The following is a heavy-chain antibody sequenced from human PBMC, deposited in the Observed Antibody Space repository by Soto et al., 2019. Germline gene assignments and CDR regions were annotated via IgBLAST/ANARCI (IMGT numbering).Heavy chain of an antibody. CDR1: GYTFTSYG. Sequence: ASLKVSCKASGYTFTSYGISWVRQAPGQGLEWMGWISAYNGNTNYAQKLQGRVTMTTDTSTSTAYMELRSLRSDDTAVYYCARDPSGWYTVPDRSMYYFDYWGQGTLVTV. V-gene: IGHV1-18*04. D-gene: IGHD6-19*01. J-gene: IGHJ4*02. CDR2: ISAYNGNT. CDR3: ARDPSGWYTVPDRSMYYFDY.